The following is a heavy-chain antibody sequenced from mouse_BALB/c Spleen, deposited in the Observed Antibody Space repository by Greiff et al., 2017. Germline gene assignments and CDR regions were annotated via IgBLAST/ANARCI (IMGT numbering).Heavy chain of an antibody. D-gene: IGHD2-14*01. CDR3: TRRYYRYNYAMDY. Sequence: QVQLQQSGAELVKPGASVKLSCKASGYTFTSYYMYWVKQRPGQGLEWIGEINPSNGGTNFNEKFKSKATLTVDKSSSTAYMQLSSLTSEDSAVYYCTRRYYRYNYAMDYWGQGTSVTVSS. J-gene: IGHJ4*01. CDR2: INPSNGGT. CDR1: GYTFTSYY. V-gene: IGHV1S81*02.